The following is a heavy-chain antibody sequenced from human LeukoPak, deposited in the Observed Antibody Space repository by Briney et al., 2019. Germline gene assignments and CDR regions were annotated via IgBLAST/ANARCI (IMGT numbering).Heavy chain of an antibody. CDR1: GGSISTYY. V-gene: IGHV4-59*08. D-gene: IGHD6-25*01. J-gene: IGHJ6*02. CDR3: ARSLGTARDYYGMDV. CDR2: IYYSGST. Sequence: SETLSLTCTVSGGSISTYYWSWIRQPPGKGLEWIGYIYYSGSTNYNPSLKSRVTISVDTSKNQFSLNLSSVTAADTAVYYCARSLGTARDYYGMDVWGQGTTVTVSS.